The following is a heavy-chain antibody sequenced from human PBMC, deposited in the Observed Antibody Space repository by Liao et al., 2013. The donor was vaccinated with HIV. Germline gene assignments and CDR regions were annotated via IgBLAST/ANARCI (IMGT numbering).Heavy chain of an antibody. CDR2: INLSGIT. CDR1: GGSFSGYY. Sequence: QVQLQQWGAGLLKPSETLSLTCAVYGGSFSGYYWSWIRQPPGKGLEWIGEINLSGITNYNPSLKSRVTISVDTSKNQFSLKLSSVTAADTAVYYCARVARIQLWYDAFDIWGQGTMVTVSS. J-gene: IGHJ3*02. D-gene: IGHD5-18*01. V-gene: IGHV4-34*01. CDR3: ARVARIQLWYDAFDI.